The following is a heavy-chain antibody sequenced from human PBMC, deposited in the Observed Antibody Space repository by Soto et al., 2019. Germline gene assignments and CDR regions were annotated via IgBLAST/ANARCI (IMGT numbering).Heavy chain of an antibody. Sequence: SETLSLTCTVSGGSISSGGYYWSWIRHHPGKGLEWIGYIYYSGSTYYNPSLKSRVTISVDTSKNQFSLKLSSVTAADTAVYYCARETYRVYYYGMDVWGQGTTVTVSS. D-gene: IGHD5-12*01. CDR3: ARETYRVYYYGMDV. CDR1: GGSISSGGYY. CDR2: IYYSGST. V-gene: IGHV4-31*03. J-gene: IGHJ6*02.